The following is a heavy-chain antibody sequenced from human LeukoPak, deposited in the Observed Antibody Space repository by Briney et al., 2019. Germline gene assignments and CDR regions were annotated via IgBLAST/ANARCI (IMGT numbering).Heavy chain of an antibody. D-gene: IGHD3-22*01. CDR3: AKEVHSTYYYDGSGPLPYYFDN. V-gene: IGHV3-33*06. CDR1: GFTFSSYG. J-gene: IGHJ4*02. CDR2: IWYDGSNK. Sequence: GGSLRLSCAASGFTFSSYGMHWVRQAPGKGLEWVALIWYDGSNKNYVDSVKGRFTISRDNSKNTLYLQMNSLRAEDTAVYYCAKEVHSTYYYDGSGPLPYYFDNWGQGTLVTVSS.